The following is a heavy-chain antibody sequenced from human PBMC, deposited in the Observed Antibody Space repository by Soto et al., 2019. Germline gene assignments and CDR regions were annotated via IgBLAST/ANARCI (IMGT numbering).Heavy chain of an antibody. V-gene: IGHV3-23*01. J-gene: IGHJ4*02. CDR2: ISRSGGDT. D-gene: IGHD1-1*01. CDR3: AKSLGNWYDGGYFDS. Sequence: EVQLLESGGGLVQPGGSLRLSCAASGFTFSSYAMSWVRQAPGKGLEWVSTISRSGGDTYYADSVKGRFTISRDTSKNTLNLQMHTLRAEDTGVYYCAKSLGNWYDGGYFDSWGQGTLVTVSS. CDR1: GFTFSSYA.